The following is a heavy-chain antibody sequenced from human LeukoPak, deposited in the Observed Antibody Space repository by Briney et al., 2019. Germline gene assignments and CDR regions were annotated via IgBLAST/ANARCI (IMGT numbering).Heavy chain of an antibody. D-gene: IGHD3-3*01. CDR3: ASQPSNYDFWSGYFFDY. CDR2: IIPIFGTA. Sequence: ASVKVSCKASVGTFSSYAISWVRQAPGQGLEWMGGIIPIFGTANYAQKFQGRVTITTDESTSTAYMELSSLRSEDTAVYYCASQPSNYDFWSGYFFDYWGQGTLVTVSS. V-gene: IGHV1-69*05. CDR1: VGTFSSYA. J-gene: IGHJ4*02.